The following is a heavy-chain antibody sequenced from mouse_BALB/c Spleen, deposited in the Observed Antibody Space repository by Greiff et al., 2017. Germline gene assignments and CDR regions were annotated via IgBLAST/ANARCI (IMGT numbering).Heavy chain of an antibody. D-gene: IGHD2-1*01. V-gene: IGHV3-2*02. J-gene: IGHJ1*01. CDR2: ISYSGST. CDR1: GYSITSDYA. CDR3: ARWIYYGNYWYFDV. Sequence: EVKVEESGPGLVKPSQSLSLTCTVTGYSITSDYAWNWIRQFPGNKLEWMGYISYSGSTSYNPSLKSRISITRDTSKNQFFLQLNSVTTEDTATYYCARWIYYGNYWYFDVWGAGTTVTVSS.